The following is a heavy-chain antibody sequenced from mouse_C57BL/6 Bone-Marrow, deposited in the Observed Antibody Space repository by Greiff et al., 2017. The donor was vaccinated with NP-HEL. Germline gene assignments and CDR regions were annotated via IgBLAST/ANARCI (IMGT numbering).Heavy chain of an antibody. CDR1: GYTFTEYT. CDR3: ARHEVPAYGYDREWFAY. D-gene: IGHD2-2*01. Sequence: QVQLQQSGAELVKPGASVKLSCKASGYTFTEYTIHWVKQRSGQGLEWIGWFYPGSGSIKYNEKFKDKATLTADKSSSTAYMELSRVTSEDSAVYFCARHEVPAYGYDREWFAYWGQGTLVTVSA. J-gene: IGHJ3*01. V-gene: IGHV1-62-2*01. CDR2: FYPGSGSI.